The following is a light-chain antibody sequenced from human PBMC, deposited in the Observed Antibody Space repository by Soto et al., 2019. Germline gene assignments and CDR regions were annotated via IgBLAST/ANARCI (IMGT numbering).Light chain of an antibody. CDR3: CSYAGSPYV. J-gene: IGLJ1*01. V-gene: IGLV2-11*01. CDR2: DVS. Sequence: QSVLTQPRSVSGSPGQSVAISCTGTSSDVGDYNYVSWYQQHPGKAPKGMIYDVSKRPSGVPDRFSGSKSGNTASLTISGLQAEDEADYYCCSYAGSPYVFGTGTKLTVL. CDR1: SSDVGDYNY.